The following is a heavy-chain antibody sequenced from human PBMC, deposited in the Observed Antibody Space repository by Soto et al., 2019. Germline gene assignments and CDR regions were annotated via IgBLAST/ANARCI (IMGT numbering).Heavy chain of an antibody. CDR1: GFTVSSNY. Sequence: GGSLRLSCAASGFTVSSNYMSWVRQAPGKGLEWVSVIYSGGSTYYADSVKGRFTISRDISENTLYLQMNSLRAEDTAVYYCARTCSGGTCSFDYWGQGTLVTVSS. CDR3: ARTCSGGTCSFDY. V-gene: IGHV3-66*01. J-gene: IGHJ4*02. D-gene: IGHD2-15*01. CDR2: IYSGGST.